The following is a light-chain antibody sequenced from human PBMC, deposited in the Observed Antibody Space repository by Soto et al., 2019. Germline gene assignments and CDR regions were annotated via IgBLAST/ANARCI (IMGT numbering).Light chain of an antibody. J-gene: IGLJ2*01. CDR1: SSDVGGYNF. V-gene: IGLV2-14*01. CDR2: EVS. Sequence: QSALTQTASVSGSPGQSITISCTGTSSDVGGYNFVSWYQQHPGKAPKLMIYEVSNRPSGVSNRFSGSKSGNTASLTISGLQAEDEADYYCSSYTSGSTLGFGGGTKVTVL. CDR3: SSYTSGSTLG.